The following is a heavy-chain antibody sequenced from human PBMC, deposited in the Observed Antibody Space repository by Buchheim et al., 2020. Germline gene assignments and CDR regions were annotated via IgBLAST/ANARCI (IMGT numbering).Heavy chain of an antibody. D-gene: IGHD6-19*01. Sequence: EVQLLESGGGLVQPGGSLRLSCAASGFTLSNYAMSWVRQAPGKGLEWVSVISASGGSIYYVDSVKGRFTISRDSSKNTLYLQMNSLRAGDTAVYYCAKGQQWLVGYYLDYWGQGTL. CDR2: ISASGGSI. CDR3: AKGQQWLVGYYLDY. J-gene: IGHJ4*02. CDR1: GFTLSNYA. V-gene: IGHV3-23*01.